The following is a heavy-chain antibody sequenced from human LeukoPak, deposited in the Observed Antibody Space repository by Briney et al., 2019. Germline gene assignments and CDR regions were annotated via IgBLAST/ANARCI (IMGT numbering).Heavy chain of an antibody. J-gene: IGHJ4*02. CDR3: TTMGPYSGYEIDY. CDR2: IKSKTDGGTT. CDR1: GFTFSSYG. Sequence: GRSLRLSCAASGFTFSSYGMHWVRQAPGKGLEWVGRIKSKTDGGTTDYAAPVKGRFTISRDDSKNTLYLQMNSLKTEDTAVYYCTTMGPYSGYEIDYWGQGTLVTVSS. V-gene: IGHV3-15*01. D-gene: IGHD5-12*01.